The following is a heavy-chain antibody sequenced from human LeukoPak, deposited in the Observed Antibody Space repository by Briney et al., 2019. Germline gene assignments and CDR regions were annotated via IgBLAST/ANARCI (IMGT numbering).Heavy chain of an antibody. V-gene: IGHV3-7*01. Sequence: GGSLRLSCAASGFTFSSYWMSWVRQAPGKGLEWVANIKQDGSEKNYVESVKGRFTISRDNAKNSLYLQMNSLGVEDTAVYYCARDRHYDILSGFHNYYGMDVWGQGTTVTVSS. CDR2: IKQDGSEK. CDR1: GFTFSSYW. J-gene: IGHJ6*02. CDR3: ARDRHYDILSGFHNYYGMDV. D-gene: IGHD3-9*01.